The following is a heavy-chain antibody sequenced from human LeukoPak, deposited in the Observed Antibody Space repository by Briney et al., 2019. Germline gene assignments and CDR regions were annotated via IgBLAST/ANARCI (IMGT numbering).Heavy chain of an antibody. V-gene: IGHV3-11*06. J-gene: IGHJ4*02. CDR1: GFTFSEYY. D-gene: IGHD5-12*01. CDR2: ISSSSSYT. CDR3: ARDLVASEDY. Sequence: GGSLRLSGAASGFTFSEYYMSWIRQAPGKGLEWVSYISSSSSYTNYADSVKGRFTISRDNAKNSLYLQMNSLRAEDTAVYYCARDLVASEDYWGQGTLVTVSS.